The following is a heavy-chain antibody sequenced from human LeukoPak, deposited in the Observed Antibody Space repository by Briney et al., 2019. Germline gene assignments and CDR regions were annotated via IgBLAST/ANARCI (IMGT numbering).Heavy chain of an antibody. V-gene: IGHV4-59*08. D-gene: IGHD6-13*01. J-gene: IGHJ4*02. CDR2: IYYSGST. CDR3: ASIIDSSSWYFDY. CDR1: GGSISSYY. Sequence: PSETLSLTCTVSGGSISSYYWSWIRQPPGKGLEWIGYIYYSGSTNYNPSLKSRVTISVDTSKNQFSLKLSSVTAADTAVYYCASIIDSSSWYFDYWGQGTLVTVSS.